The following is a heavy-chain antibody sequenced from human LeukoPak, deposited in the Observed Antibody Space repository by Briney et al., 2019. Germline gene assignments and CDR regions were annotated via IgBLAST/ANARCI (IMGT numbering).Heavy chain of an antibody. D-gene: IGHD3-3*01. Sequence: ASVKVSCKASGYTFTSYGISWVRQAPGQGLEWMGWISPNNGNTNYAQKFQGRVTMTTDTSTSTAYMELRSLTSDDTAVFYCARDLFRYTICGVVTSFPSAVDIWGQGTMVTVSS. J-gene: IGHJ3*02. CDR3: ARDLFRYTICGVVTSFPSAVDI. CDR2: ISPNNGNT. V-gene: IGHV1-18*01. CDR1: GYTFTSYG.